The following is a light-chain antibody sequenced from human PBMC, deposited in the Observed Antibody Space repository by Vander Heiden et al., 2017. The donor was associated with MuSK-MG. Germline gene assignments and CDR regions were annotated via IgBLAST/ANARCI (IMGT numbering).Light chain of an antibody. CDR1: HFRKKY. J-gene: IGLJ3*02. CDR2: END. Sequence: FDLPQHPRFHCSQGKRPRTPALGIHFRKKYTYWYQLRSGQAPMLVIFENDKRPSGVPERFSGSSSGTMATLTITGAQVEDEADYYCYSSDNHGNRVFGGGTKMTVL. CDR3: YSSDNHGNRV. V-gene: IGLV3-10*01.